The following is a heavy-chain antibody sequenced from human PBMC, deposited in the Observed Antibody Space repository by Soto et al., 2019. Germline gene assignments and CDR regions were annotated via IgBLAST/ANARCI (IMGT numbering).Heavy chain of an antibody. CDR2: IYYSGST. Sequence: SQTLSLTCIVFGRSISGYHWSWIRQPPGKVLECIGYIYYSGSTIYNPSLKSRVTISVDTSKNQFSLKLSSVTAADTAVYYCARDPIGYGGWFDPWGQGTLVTVS. V-gene: IGHV4-59*01. D-gene: IGHD5-12*01. J-gene: IGHJ5*02. CDR1: GRSISGYH. CDR3: ARDPIGYGGWFDP.